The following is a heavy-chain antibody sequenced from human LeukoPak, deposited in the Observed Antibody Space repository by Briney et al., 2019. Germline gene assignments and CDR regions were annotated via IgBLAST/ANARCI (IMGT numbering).Heavy chain of an antibody. D-gene: IGHD3-3*01. J-gene: IGHJ4*02. V-gene: IGHV3-7*01. CDR3: ATGFCPTY. Sequence: GGSLRLSCVASGLTFGDYWMTWVRQAPGKGLEWVATIKKDGSETYYVDSVRGRFTISRDNSKKSFYLQMNNLRAEDTAMYYCATGFCPTYWGQGTLVTVSS. CDR1: GLTFGDYW. CDR2: IKKDGSET.